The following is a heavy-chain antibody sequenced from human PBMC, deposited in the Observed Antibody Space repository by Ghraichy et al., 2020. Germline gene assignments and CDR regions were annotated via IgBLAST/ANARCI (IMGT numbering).Heavy chain of an antibody. V-gene: IGHV3-64D*06. CDR1: GFTFSNYA. D-gene: IGHD1-26*01. J-gene: IGHJ4*02. CDR2: ISSSADRT. Sequence: GGSLRLSCSASGFTFSNYAMNWVRQAPGKGLACVSTISSSADRTYYADSVKGRFTISRDNSKNTLSLQMSSLRPEDTAVYFCVKGARWELLPSHFDYWGQGTLVTVSS. CDR3: VKGARWELLPSHFDY.